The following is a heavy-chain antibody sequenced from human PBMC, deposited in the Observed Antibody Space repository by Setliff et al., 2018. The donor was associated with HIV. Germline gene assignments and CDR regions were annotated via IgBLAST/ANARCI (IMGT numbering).Heavy chain of an antibody. J-gene: IGHJ1*01. CDR1: GYSISSGFY. Sequence: SETLSLTCAVSGYSISSGFYWGWIRQPPGKGLEWIGTIYHSGSTYYNPSLKSRVTISVDMSKNQFSLKVSSVTAADTAVYYCARQSSGSPEYFQHWGQGTLVTVSS. V-gene: IGHV4-38-2*01. D-gene: IGHD1-26*01. CDR3: ARQSSGSPEYFQH. CDR2: IYHSGST.